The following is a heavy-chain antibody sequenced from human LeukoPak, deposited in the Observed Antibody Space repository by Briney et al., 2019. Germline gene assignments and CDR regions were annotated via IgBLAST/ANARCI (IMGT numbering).Heavy chain of an antibody. Sequence: PGGSLRLSCAASGFTFRSSWMTWVRQAPGKGLEWVAYIKEDGSEEYYVDSVKGRFPNSRENAKNSLSLQINSRRPEGPAVYYCARWNNDWEFDYWGQGTLVSVSS. D-gene: IGHD1/OR15-1a*01. CDR2: IKEDGSEE. V-gene: IGHV3-7*03. J-gene: IGHJ4*02. CDR1: GFTFRSSW. CDR3: ARWNNDWEFDY.